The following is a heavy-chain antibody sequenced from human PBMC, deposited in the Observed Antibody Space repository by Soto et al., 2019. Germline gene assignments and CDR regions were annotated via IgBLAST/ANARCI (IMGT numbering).Heavy chain of an antibody. D-gene: IGHD3-22*01. V-gene: IGHV4-59*01. J-gene: IGHJ2*01. CDR1: GGSISSYY. CDR2: IYYSGST. Sequence: QVQLQESGPGLVKPSETLSLTCTVSGGSISSYYWSWIRQPPGKGLEWIGYIYYSGSTNYNPSLKSRVTISVDTSKNQFSRKLSSVTAADTAVYYCARVPWDSSENWYFDLWGRGPLLTVSS. CDR3: ARVPWDSSENWYFDL.